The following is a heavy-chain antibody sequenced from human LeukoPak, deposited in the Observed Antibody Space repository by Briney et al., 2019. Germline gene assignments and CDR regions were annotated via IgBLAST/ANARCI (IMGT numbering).Heavy chain of an antibody. V-gene: IGHV1-2*02. J-gene: IGHJ1*01. CDR3: ARALSVLRPGYFQH. CDR2: INPNSGGT. CDR1: GYTFTGYY. Sequence: ASVKVSCKASGYTFTGYYMHRVRQAPGQGLEWMGWINPNSGGTNYAQKFQGRVTMTRDTSISTAYMELSRLRSDDTAVYYCARALSVLRPGYFQHWGQGTLVTVSS. D-gene: IGHD3-16*02.